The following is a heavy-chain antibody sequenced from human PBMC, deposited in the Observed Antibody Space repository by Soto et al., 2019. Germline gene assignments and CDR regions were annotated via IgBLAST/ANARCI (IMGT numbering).Heavy chain of an antibody. Sequence: LSLTCTISGGSISGSAWSWIRQPPVKGLEWIGFIHDSGSYNSKSSLRSRLNISFGPSSNQFSLSLRSVTAADTATYFCARDQGVAAAGITWLDPWVQGSLVTVSS. V-gene: IGHV4-59*12. CDR2: IHDSGSY. J-gene: IGHJ5*02. CDR1: GGSISGSA. D-gene: IGHD6-13*01. CDR3: ARDQGVAAAGITWLDP.